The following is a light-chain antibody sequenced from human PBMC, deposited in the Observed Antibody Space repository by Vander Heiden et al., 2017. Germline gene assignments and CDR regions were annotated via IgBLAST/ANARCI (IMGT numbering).Light chain of an antibody. J-gene: IGKJ1*01. CDR3: QQYDYTPRT. V-gene: IGKV4-1*01. CDR1: QSLLNSRNNKNA. CDR2: WAS. Sequence: GERATINCKSSQSLLNSRNNKNALAWYQQKPGHSPKLLVYWASTRESGVPERFIGSASGTDFTLTINSLQSEDVAVYYCQQYDYTPRTFGQGTKVTIK.